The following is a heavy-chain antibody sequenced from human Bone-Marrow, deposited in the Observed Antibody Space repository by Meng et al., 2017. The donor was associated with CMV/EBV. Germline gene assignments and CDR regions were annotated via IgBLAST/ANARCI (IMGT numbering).Heavy chain of an antibody. CDR3: ARALDSSGSLFDY. D-gene: IGHD3-22*01. V-gene: IGHV4-34*01. J-gene: IGHJ4*02. CDR2: INHSGST. Sequence: GSLRLSCAVYGGSFSGYYWSWIRQPPGKGLEWIGEINHSGSTNYNPSLKSRVTISVDTSKNQFSLKLSSVTAADTAVYYCARALDSSGSLFDYWGQGTLVTFSS. CDR1: GGSFSGYY.